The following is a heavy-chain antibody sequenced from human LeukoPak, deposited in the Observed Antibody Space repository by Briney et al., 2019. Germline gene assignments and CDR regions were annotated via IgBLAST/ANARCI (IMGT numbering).Heavy chain of an antibody. J-gene: IGHJ4*02. V-gene: IGHV3-74*01. D-gene: IGHD3-10*01. Sequence: GGSLRLSCAASGLTFSTYWMHWVRKAPGKGRVWVSRISSDGSITGYADSVKGRFTISRDNAKNTLYLQMNSLRAEDTAVYYCARHLNYYLDYWGQGTLVTVSS. CDR3: ARHLNYYLDY. CDR2: ISSDGSIT. CDR1: GLTFSTYW.